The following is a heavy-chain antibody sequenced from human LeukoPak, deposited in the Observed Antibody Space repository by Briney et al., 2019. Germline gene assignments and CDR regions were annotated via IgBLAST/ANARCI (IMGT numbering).Heavy chain of an antibody. CDR1: GYTFTGYY. J-gene: IGHJ4*02. CDR2: INPNSGGT. V-gene: IGHV1-2*02. CDR3: ARDPWSDRSGIDY. Sequence: ASVKVSCKASGYTFTGYYMHWVRQAPGQGLEWMGWINPNSGGTNYAQKFQGRVTMTRDTSISTAYMELSRLRSDDTAVYYCARDPWSDRSGIDYWGQGTLVTVSS. D-gene: IGHD6-25*01.